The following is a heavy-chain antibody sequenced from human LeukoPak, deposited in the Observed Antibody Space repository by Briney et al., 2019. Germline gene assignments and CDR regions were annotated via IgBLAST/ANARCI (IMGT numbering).Heavy chain of an antibody. CDR2: ISPYNGNT. J-gene: IGHJ4*02. Sequence: GASVKVSCKASGYTFTNYAITWVRQPPGQELEWMGWISPYNGNTNFAQNLQGRVTMTTDTATSTADMELRDLRSDDTAMYYCAITSARGTSRFLDYWGQGTLVTVSS. CDR3: AITSARGTSRFLDY. V-gene: IGHV1-18*01. CDR1: GYTFTNYA. D-gene: IGHD3-16*02.